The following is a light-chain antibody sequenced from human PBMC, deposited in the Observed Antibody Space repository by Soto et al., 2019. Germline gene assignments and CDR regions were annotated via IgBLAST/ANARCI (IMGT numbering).Light chain of an antibody. CDR2: LNSDGSH. V-gene: IGLV4-69*01. CDR1: SGHSNYA. J-gene: IGLJ2*01. Sequence: QSVLTQSPSASASLGASVKLTCTLSSGHSNYAIAWHQQQPEKGPRYLMKLNSDGSHSKGDGIPDRFSGSSSEAERYLTIASLQYEDEADYYCQTWGTGIVVFGGGTKLTVL. CDR3: QTWGTGIVV.